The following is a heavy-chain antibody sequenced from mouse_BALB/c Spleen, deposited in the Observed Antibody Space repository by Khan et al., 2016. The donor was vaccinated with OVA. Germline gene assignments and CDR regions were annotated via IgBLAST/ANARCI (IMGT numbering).Heavy chain of an antibody. CDR1: GSTFTSYG. Sequence: EVQLQESGAELGRPGSSVTLSCKTSGSTFTSYGIKWVKQRPGQGLEWIGYIYPGNGYTEYNEKFQGKAILTSDTSSSTAYMQLRSLTSEDSAIEYCTTAYYRNYFDYWGQGTTLTVSS. V-gene: IGHV1S134*01. D-gene: IGHD2-14*01. J-gene: IGHJ2*01. CDR2: IYPGNGYT. CDR3: TTAYYRNYFDY.